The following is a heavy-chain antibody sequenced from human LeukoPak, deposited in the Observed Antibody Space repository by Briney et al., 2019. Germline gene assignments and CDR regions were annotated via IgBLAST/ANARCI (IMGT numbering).Heavy chain of an antibody. CDR1: GFTFSSYW. Sequence: PGGSLRLSCAASGFTFSSYWMHWVRQAPGKGLVWVSRINSDGSSTSYADSVKGRFTISRDNAKNTLYLQMNSLRAEDTAVYYCARDRWIQLWSDYYYYGMDVWGQGTTVTVPS. D-gene: IGHD5-18*01. J-gene: IGHJ6*02. CDR2: INSDGSST. CDR3: ARDRWIQLWSDYYYYGMDV. V-gene: IGHV3-74*01.